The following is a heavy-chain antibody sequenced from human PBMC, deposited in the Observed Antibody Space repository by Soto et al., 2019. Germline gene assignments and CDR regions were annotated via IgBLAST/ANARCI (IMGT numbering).Heavy chain of an antibody. D-gene: IGHD6-19*01. CDR1: GFTFNTYA. J-gene: IGHJ5*02. V-gene: IGHV3-48*02. Sequence: GGSLRLSCAVSGFTFNTYAMSWVRQAPGKGLEWVSAITRSSSTIYYADSVKGRFTIFRDNAKNSLYLQMNSLRDEDTAVYYWAREAIAVLNWFDPWGQGTLVTVSS. CDR2: ITRSSSTI. CDR3: AREAIAVLNWFDP.